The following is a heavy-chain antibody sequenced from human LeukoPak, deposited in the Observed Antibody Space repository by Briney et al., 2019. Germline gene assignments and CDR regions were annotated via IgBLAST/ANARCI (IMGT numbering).Heavy chain of an antibody. CDR2: ISSSSSAM. V-gene: IGHV3-21*01. D-gene: IGHD2-21*02. CDR3: VKAGNIVVVTTILVYFQH. CDR1: GFTFSSYS. J-gene: IGHJ1*01. Sequence: PGGSLRLSCVASGFTFSSYSMNWVRQAPGKGLEWVSSISSSSSAMYYADSVKGRFTISRDNSKNTLYLQMSSLRAEDTAVYYCVKAGNIVVVTTILVYFQHWGQGTLVTVSS.